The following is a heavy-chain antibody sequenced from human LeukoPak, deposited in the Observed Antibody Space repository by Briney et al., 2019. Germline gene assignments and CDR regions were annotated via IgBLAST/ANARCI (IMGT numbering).Heavy chain of an antibody. CDR1: GFTFSSYS. V-gene: IGHV3-21*01. CDR2: ISSSSSYI. Sequence: PGGSLRLSXAASGFTFSSYSMNWVRQAPGKGLEWVSSISSSSSYIYYADSVKGRFTISRDNSKNTLYLQMNSLRAEDTAVYYCAKPTRGSGSFLIDIWGQGTLVTVSS. J-gene: IGHJ4*02. D-gene: IGHD1-26*01. CDR3: AKPTRGSGSFLIDI.